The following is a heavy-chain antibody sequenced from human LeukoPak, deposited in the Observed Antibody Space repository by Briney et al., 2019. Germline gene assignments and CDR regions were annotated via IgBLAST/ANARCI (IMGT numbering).Heavy chain of an antibody. CDR2: IICSTGNT. D-gene: IGHD6-19*01. CDR3: ATGARGSGWRVFDI. CDR1: GFTFSSYA. J-gene: IGHJ3*02. V-gene: IGHV3-23*01. Sequence: GALILSYAAAGFTFSSYAMSWVRPAPGKGVEWVSAIICSTGNTYYSDSVKGRFTISRDKSKSSLYLQLNSLRAEDTATYYCATGARGSGWRVFDIWGQGTMVTVSS.